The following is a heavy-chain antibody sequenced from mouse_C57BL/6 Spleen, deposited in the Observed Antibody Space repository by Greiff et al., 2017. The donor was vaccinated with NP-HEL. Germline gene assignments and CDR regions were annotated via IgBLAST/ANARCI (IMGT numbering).Heavy chain of an antibody. J-gene: IGHJ1*03. Sequence: VQLQQPGAELVKPGASVKLSCKASGYTFISYWMHWVKQRPGQGLEWIGMIHPNSGSTNYNEKFKSKATLTVDNSSSTAYMQLSSLTSEDSAVYYCARLITTVVDWYFDVWGTGTTVTVSS. D-gene: IGHD1-1*01. CDR3: ARLITTVVDWYFDV. V-gene: IGHV1-64*01. CDR1: GYTFISYW. CDR2: IHPNSGST.